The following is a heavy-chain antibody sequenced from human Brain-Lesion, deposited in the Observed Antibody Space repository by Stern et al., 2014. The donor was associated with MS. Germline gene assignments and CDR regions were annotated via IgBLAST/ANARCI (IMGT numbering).Heavy chain of an antibody. Sequence: EVHMVESGGGFVQPGGSLRLSCAASGFRFSSYAMSWVRQTPGKGLEWVSGISASGGSTSYADSVKGRFTISRDKSKNTLFLQMNSLRAEDTAVYYCAKGVWGSYLNAFDMWGQGTMVTVSS. J-gene: IGHJ3*02. CDR1: GFRFSSYA. CDR3: AKGVWGSYLNAFDM. CDR2: ISASGGST. D-gene: IGHD3-16*02. V-gene: IGHV3-23*04.